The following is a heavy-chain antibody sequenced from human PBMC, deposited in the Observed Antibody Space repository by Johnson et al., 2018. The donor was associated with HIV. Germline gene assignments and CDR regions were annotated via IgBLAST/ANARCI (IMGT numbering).Heavy chain of an antibody. D-gene: IGHD1-26*01. CDR1: GFTVSSNY. V-gene: IGHV3-66*01. J-gene: IGHJ3*02. CDR2: IYSGGST. Sequence: EVQLVESGVGLVQPGGSLRLSCAASGFTVSSNYMSWVRQAPGKGLEWVSVIYSGGSTYYADSVKGRFTISRDNSKNTLYLQMNSLRAEDTAGYYCARGGGSYDAGDAFDTWGQGTMVTVSS. CDR3: ARGGGSYDAGDAFDT.